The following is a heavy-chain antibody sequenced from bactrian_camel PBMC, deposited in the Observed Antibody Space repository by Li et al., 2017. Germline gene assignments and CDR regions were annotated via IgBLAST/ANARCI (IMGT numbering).Heavy chain of an antibody. V-gene: IGHV3S1*01. D-gene: IGHD2*01. CDR2: SDNSGT. J-gene: IGHJ4*01. Sequence: HVQLVESGGGSVQSRGSLTLSCKASGAYYSNYCMGWFRQSPGKAREVVATSDNSGTYYAASVKGRFTISQDNAKNTLYLQMNSLKPDDTAMYYCAAGGGAPIDRPSAYRSIARGARGPRSPSP. CDR1: GAYYSNYC. CDR3: AAGGGAPIDRPSAYRSIAR.